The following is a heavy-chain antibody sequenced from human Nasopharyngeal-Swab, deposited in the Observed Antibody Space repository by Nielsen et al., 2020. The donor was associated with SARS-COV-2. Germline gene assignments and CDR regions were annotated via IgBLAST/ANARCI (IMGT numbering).Heavy chain of an antibody. V-gene: IGHV3-48*04. Sequence: GESLKISCAASGFTFSSYSMNWVRQAPGKGLEWVSYISSSSSTIYYADSVQGRFTISRDNANNSLYLQMNSLRAEDTAVYYCAITRAWQHWYFDIWGLGTLVTVSS. D-gene: IGHD5-12*01. CDR1: GFTFSSYS. CDR2: ISSSSSTI. CDR3: AITRAWQHWYFDI. J-gene: IGHJ2*01.